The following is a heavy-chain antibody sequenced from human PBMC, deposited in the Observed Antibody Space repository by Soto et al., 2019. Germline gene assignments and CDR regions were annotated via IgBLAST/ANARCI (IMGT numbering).Heavy chain of an antibody. CDR1: GFTFSNYW. CDR2: IKQDGSEK. V-gene: IGHV3-7*01. D-gene: IGHD6-6*01. Sequence: EVQLVESGGGLVQPGGSLRLSCAASGFTFSNYWMNWVRQAPGKGLEWVASIKQDGSEKYYVDSVTGQFTFSRDNTKNSLYLRMGGLRPENAAVYYCGRLGAARARAGPSGPKIYYFYGVDVWGQGTTVTVSS. CDR3: GRLGAARARAGPSGPKIYYFYGVDV. J-gene: IGHJ6*02.